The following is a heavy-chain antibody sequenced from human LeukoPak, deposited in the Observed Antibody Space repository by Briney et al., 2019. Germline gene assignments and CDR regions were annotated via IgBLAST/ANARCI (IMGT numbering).Heavy chain of an antibody. CDR2: INHSGST. V-gene: IGHV4-34*01. D-gene: IGHD3-10*01. J-gene: IGHJ4*02. CDR3: ARGRDYYGSGSYDY. CDR1: DY. Sequence: SETLSLTCAVYDYCSWIRQPPRKGLEWIGEINHSGSTNYNPSLKSRVTISVDTSKNQFSLKLSSVTAADTAVYYCARGRDYYGSGSYDYWGQGTLVTVSS.